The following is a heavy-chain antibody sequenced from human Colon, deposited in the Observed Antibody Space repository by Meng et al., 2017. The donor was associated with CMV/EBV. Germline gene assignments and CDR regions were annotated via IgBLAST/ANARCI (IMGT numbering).Heavy chain of an antibody. J-gene: IGHJ4*02. V-gene: IGHV3-23*01. CDR3: TKGGWLDN. CDR1: GSTFSNYA. CDR2: ISGTDGTT. Sequence: GESLKISCAASGSTFSNYAMSWVRQGPGKGLDWVSVISGTDGTTNYADSVKGRFTISKDISRNTLYLQMNSLRVEDTAIYYCTKGGWLDNWGQGTLVTVSS. D-gene: IGHD2-15*01.